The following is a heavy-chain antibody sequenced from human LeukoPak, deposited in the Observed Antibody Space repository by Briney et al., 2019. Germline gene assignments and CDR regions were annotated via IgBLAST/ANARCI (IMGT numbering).Heavy chain of an antibody. D-gene: IGHD3-22*01. V-gene: IGHV4-31*03. CDR1: GGSISSVGYY. CDR3: ARLTYYDSSGYSYLDY. Sequence: SETLSLTCTVSGGSISSVGYYWSWIRQHPGKGLEWIGYIYYSGSTHYNPSLKSRVTISVDTSKNQFSLKLSSVTAADTAVYYCARLTYYDSSGYSYLDYWGQGTLVTVSS. CDR2: IYYSGST. J-gene: IGHJ4*02.